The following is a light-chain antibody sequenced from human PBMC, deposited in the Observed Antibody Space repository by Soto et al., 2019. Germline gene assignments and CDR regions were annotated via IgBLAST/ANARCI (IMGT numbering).Light chain of an antibody. CDR2: AAS. CDR1: QSVTSSY. V-gene: IGKV3-20*01. Sequence: EIVLTQSPGPLSLSTGERATLSCRASQSVTSSYLAWYQQKPGQAPRLLMYAASSRATGIPDRFSGSGSGTDFTLAISRLEPEDFAVYYCQQYGSSPWTFGQGTKVDI. J-gene: IGKJ1*01. CDR3: QQYGSSPWT.